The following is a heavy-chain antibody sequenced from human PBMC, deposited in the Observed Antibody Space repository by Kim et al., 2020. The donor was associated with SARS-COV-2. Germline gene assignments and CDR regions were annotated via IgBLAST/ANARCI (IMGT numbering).Heavy chain of an antibody. CDR3: ARGYPDYGGNSGESNAFDI. V-gene: IGHV1-46*01. D-gene: IGHD4-17*01. J-gene: IGHJ3*02. Sequence: GRVTMTRDTSTSTVYMELSSLRSEDTAVYYCARGYPDYGGNSGESNAFDIWGQGTMVTVSS.